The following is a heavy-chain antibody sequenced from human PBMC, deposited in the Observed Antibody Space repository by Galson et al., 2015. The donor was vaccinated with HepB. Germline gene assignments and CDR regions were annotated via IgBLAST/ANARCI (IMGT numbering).Heavy chain of an antibody. V-gene: IGHV3-7*03. CDR1: GFTLSAYR. CDR2: IKQDGSDK. CDR3: AKAVATYWYFDL. J-gene: IGHJ2*01. Sequence: SLRLSCAASGFTLSAYRMTWVRQAPGKGPEWVASIKQDGSDKYYVDSLKGRFFILRDNTKQSLYLQLNSLRAEDSAVYYCAKAVATYWYFDLWGRGALVTVSS. D-gene: IGHD5-12*01.